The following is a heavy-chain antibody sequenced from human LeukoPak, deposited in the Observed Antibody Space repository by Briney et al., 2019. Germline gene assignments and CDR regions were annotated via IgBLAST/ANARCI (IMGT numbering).Heavy chain of an antibody. J-gene: IGHJ4*02. CDR2: INHSGST. Sequence: SETLSLTCAVYGGSFSGYYWSWIRQPPGKGLEWIGEINHSGSTNYNPPLKSRVTISVDTSKNQFSLKLSSVTAAGTAVYYCARVRRFYSSGWSRPYYFDYWGQGTLVTVSS. CDR3: ARVRRFYSSGWSRPYYFDY. V-gene: IGHV4-34*01. D-gene: IGHD6-19*01. CDR1: GGSFSGYY.